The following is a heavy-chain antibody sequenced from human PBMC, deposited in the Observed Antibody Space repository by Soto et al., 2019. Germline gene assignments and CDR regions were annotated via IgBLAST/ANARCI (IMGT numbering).Heavy chain of an antibody. J-gene: IGHJ5*02. D-gene: IGHD2-15*01. CDR1: GGTFGNTA. V-gene: IGHV1-69*12. CDR2: IVPLFATA. Sequence: QVQLVQSGAEVKEPGSSVNVSCKTSGGTFGNTAVTWVRQVPGQGFEWIGAIVPLFATANYGQKFWGRVMITADESTGTAYMDLNRLRCQNTAICYCATDADPGYCFWSSPLGRGRFDPWGQGTLVTVSS. CDR3: ATDADPGYCFWSSPLGRGRFDP.